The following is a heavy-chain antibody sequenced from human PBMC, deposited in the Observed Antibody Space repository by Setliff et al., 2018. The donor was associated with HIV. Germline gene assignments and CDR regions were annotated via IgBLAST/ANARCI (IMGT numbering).Heavy chain of an antibody. V-gene: IGHV3-23*01. Sequence: GESLKISCAASGFAFSTFDVNWVRQAPGKGLEWVSAVGVGGGATYYADSVRGRFAVSRDDSKNTLYLEMSGLRAEDTAIYYCAKPTSGMYPRSFDLWGQGTMVTVSS. CDR2: VGVGGGAT. D-gene: IGHD1-1*01. CDR3: AKPTSGMYPRSFDL. J-gene: IGHJ3*01. CDR1: GFAFSTFD.